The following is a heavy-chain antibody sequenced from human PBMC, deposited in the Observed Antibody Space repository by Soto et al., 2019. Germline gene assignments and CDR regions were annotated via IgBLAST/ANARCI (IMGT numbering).Heavy chain of an antibody. D-gene: IGHD3-9*01. CDR1: GYTLNELS. CDR3: ATGPFAEAPVHFDWLLFPGLRFDY. J-gene: IGHJ4*02. CDR2: FDPEDGET. V-gene: IGHV1-24*01. Sequence: QVQLVQSGAEVKKPGASVKVSCKVSGYTLNELSMHWVRQAPGKGLEWMGGFDPEDGETIYAQKFQGRVTMTEDTSTDTAYMELSRLRSEDTAVYYCATGPFAEAPVHFDWLLFPGLRFDYWGQGTLVTVSS.